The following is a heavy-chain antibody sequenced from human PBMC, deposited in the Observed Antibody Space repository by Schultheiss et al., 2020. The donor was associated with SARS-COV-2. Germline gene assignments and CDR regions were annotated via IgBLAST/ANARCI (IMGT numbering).Heavy chain of an antibody. V-gene: IGHV1-2*06. CDR1: GYTFTGYY. Sequence: ASVKVSCKASGYTFTGYYMHWVRQAPGQGLEWMGRINPNSGGTNCARKFQGRVTMTRDTSISTAYMELSRLRSDDTAVYYCARDRGTTGTTPANWFDPWGQGTLVTVSS. J-gene: IGHJ5*02. D-gene: IGHD1-1*01. CDR2: INPNSGGT. CDR3: ARDRGTTGTTPANWFDP.